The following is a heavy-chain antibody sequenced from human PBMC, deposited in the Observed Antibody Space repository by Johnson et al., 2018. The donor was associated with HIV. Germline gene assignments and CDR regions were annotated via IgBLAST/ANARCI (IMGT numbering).Heavy chain of an antibody. V-gene: IGHV3-30*03. CDR1: GFTFSSYW. CDR2: ISHDGSNK. D-gene: IGHD1-1*01. J-gene: IGHJ3*02. Sequence: QMLLVESGGGVVRPGGSLRLSCAASGFTFSSYWMSWVRQAPGKGLEWVAVISHDGSNKYYVDSVKGRFTISRDNSKNTLYLQMNSLRAEDTAVYYCARPQGTGDAFDIWGQGTMVTVSS. CDR3: ARPQGTGDAFDI.